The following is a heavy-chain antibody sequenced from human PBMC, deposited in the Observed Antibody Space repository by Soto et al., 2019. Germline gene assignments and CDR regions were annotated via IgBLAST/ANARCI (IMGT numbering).Heavy chain of an antibody. J-gene: IGHJ4*02. CDR1: GYTFTSYG. Sequence: ASVKVSCKASGYTFTSYGISWVRQAPGQGLEWMGWISAYNGNTNYAQKLQGRVTMTTDTSTSTAYMELRSLRSDDTAVYYCARSHRYDFWSGYEQRYFDYWGQGTLVTVS. CDR2: ISAYNGNT. D-gene: IGHD3-3*01. CDR3: ARSHRYDFWSGYEQRYFDY. V-gene: IGHV1-18*01.